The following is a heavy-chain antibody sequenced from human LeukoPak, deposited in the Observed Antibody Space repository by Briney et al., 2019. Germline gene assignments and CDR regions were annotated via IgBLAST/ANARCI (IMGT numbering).Heavy chain of an antibody. CDR1: GGSIGSSSYY. J-gene: IGHJ4*02. D-gene: IGHD3-3*01. Sequence: SETLSLTWTVSGGSIGSSSYYWGWIRQPPGKGLEWIGSIYHSGSTYYNPSLKSRVTISVDRSKNQFSLKLSSVTAADTAVYYCARDTSNYVDYWGQGTLVTVSS. CDR2: IYHSGST. V-gene: IGHV4-39*07. CDR3: ARDTSNYVDY.